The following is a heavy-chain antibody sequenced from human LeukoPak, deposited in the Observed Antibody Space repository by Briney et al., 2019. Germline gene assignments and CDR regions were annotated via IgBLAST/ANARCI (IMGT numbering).Heavy chain of an antibody. CDR2: ITISGQTK. V-gene: IGHV3-48*03. J-gene: IGHJ5*02. CDR3: ARGDPHADL. CDR1: GFPLSTYE. Sequence: GGSLRLSCAASGFPLSTYEMRWVRQAPGKGLEWIADITISGQTKNYAHSVKGRFTISRDNAMSSLYLQMNSLRVEDTGVFYCARGDPHADLWGQGTLVTVSS.